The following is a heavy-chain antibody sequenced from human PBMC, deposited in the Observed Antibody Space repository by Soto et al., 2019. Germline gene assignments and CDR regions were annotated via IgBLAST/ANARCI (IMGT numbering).Heavy chain of an antibody. V-gene: IGHV3-23*01. CDR1: GFTFSTYA. Sequence: EVQLLESGGGLVQPGGSLRLSCAASGFTFSTYAMTWVRQAPGKGLEWVSTISGSDGGTNYADSVKGRFTISRDNSRNTLYLQMNSLRAEDTAVYYCAKTRGANCNGPDSWGQGTLVTVSS. J-gene: IGHJ5*02. D-gene: IGHD2-8*01. CDR2: ISGSDGGT. CDR3: AKTRGANCNGPDS.